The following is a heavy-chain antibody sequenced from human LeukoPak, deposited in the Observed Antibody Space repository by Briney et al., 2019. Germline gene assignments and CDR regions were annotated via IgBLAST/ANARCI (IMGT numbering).Heavy chain of an antibody. V-gene: IGHV4-61*02. Sequence: SETLSLTXTVSGGSISSGSYYWSCIRQPAGKGLEWIGRIYTSGSTNYNPSLKSRVTISVDTSKNQFSLKLSSVTAADTAAYYCARVSRISPAKWGQGTLVTVSS. CDR2: IYTSGST. D-gene: IGHD2-15*01. CDR1: GGSISSGSYY. CDR3: ARVSRISPAK. J-gene: IGHJ4*02.